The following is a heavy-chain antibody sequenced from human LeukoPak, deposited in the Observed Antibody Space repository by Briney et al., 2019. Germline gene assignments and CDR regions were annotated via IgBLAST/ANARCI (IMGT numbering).Heavy chain of an antibody. D-gene: IGHD5-12*01. CDR2: IYHSGST. V-gene: IGHV4-30-2*01. J-gene: IGHJ1*01. CDR1: GGSISSGGYY. CDR3: ARAYSGTLAAEYFQH. Sequence: PSETLSLTCTVSGGSISSGGYYWSWIRQPPGKGLEWIGYIYHSGSTYYNPSLKSRVTISVDRSKNQFSLKLSSVTAADTAVYYCARAYSGTLAAEYFQHWGQGTLVTVSS.